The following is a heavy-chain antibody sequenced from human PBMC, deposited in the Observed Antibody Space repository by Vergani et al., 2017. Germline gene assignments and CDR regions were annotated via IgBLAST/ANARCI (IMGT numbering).Heavy chain of an antibody. V-gene: IGHV4-34*01. J-gene: IGHJ4*02. CDR1: GGSFSGYY. D-gene: IGHD2-15*01. Sequence: QVQLQQWGAGLLKPSETLSLTCAVYGGSFSGYYWSWIRQPPGKGLEWIGEINHSGSTNYNPSLKSRVTISVDTSKNQFSLKLSSVTAADTAVYYCARVEVVAADYWGQETLVTVSS. CDR3: ARVEVVAADY. CDR2: INHSGST.